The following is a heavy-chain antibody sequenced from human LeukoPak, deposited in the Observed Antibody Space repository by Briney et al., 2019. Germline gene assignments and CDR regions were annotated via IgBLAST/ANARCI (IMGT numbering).Heavy chain of an antibody. CDR2: IYYSGST. V-gene: IGHV4-39*07. CDR1: GGSISSSSYY. D-gene: IGHD3-10*01. CDR3: ARWRWFGELTYFDY. Sequence: SETLSLTCTVSGGSISSSSYYWGWIRQPPGKGLEWIGSIYYSGSTYYNPSLKSRVTISVDTSKNQFSLKLSSVTAADTAVYYCARWRWFGELTYFDYWGQGTLVTVSS. J-gene: IGHJ4*02.